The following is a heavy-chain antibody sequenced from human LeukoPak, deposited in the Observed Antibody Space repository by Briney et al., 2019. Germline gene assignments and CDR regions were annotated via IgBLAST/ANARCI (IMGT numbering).Heavy chain of an antibody. CDR3: ASARESLGPFDY. V-gene: IGHV3-33*01. CDR2: IWYDGSNK. CDR1: GFTFSTYD. J-gene: IGHJ4*02. Sequence: PGGSLRLSCAASGFTFSTYDMHWVRQAPGKGLEWVAVIWYDGSNKYYADSVKGRFIISRDNSKNTLYLQMNSLRAEDTAVYYCASARESLGPFDYWGQGTLVTVSS. D-gene: IGHD3-10*01.